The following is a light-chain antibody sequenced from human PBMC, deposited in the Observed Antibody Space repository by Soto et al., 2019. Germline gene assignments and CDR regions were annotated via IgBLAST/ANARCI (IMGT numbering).Light chain of an antibody. CDR3: SSYTTISTLEV. Sequence: QSARTQPASVSGSPGQSITISCTGTSSDVGGYNYVSWYQQHPGKAPKLMIYEVSNRPSGVSNRFSGSKSGNTASLTISGLQAEDEADYYCSSYTTISTLEVFGGGTKVTVL. J-gene: IGLJ3*02. V-gene: IGLV2-14*01. CDR2: EVS. CDR1: SSDVGGYNY.